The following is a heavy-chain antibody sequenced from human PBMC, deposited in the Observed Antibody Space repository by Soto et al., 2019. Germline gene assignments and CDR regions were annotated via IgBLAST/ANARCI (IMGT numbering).Heavy chain of an antibody. Sequence: GGSLRLSCAASGFPFDDYGMTWVRQAPGKGLEWISNLSSSKTYIYYADSVKGRFTISRDNAKNSLSLQMNSLRDEDTAVYYCVRDSGWAFDIWGLGTMVTVSS. CDR2: LSSSKTYI. D-gene: IGHD6-19*01. CDR3: VRDSGWAFDI. J-gene: IGHJ3*02. V-gene: IGHV3-48*02. CDR1: GFPFDDYG.